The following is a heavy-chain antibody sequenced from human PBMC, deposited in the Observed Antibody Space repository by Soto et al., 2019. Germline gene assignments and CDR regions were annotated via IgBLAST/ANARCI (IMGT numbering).Heavy chain of an antibody. D-gene: IGHD2-21*02. Sequence: SVTQSLTCTVAGGSLIGFYWSWVRPPAGKGLEWIGRIYSSGTTKYNPSLRNRVTMSVDTSTDQYSLNLASMTAADTAVYFCARGPFCGDDCYFDVWGQGTKVSGSS. CDR2: IYSSGTT. J-gene: IGHJ4*02. CDR3: ARGPFCGDDCYFDV. CDR1: GGSLIGFY. V-gene: IGHV4-4*07.